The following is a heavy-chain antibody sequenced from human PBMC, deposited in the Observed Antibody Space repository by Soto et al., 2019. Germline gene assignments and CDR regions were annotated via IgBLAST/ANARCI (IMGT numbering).Heavy chain of an antibody. Sequence: EVQLVESGGVVVQPGGSLRLSCAASGFTFDDYTMHWVRQAPGKGLEWVSLISWDGGSTYYADSVKGRFTISRDNSKNSLYLQMNSLRTEDTALYYCAKAGDYDYVWGSYRLDYWGPGTLVTVSS. CDR1: GFTFDDYT. D-gene: IGHD3-16*02. V-gene: IGHV3-43*01. CDR2: ISWDGGST. J-gene: IGHJ4*02. CDR3: AKAGDYDYVWGSYRLDY.